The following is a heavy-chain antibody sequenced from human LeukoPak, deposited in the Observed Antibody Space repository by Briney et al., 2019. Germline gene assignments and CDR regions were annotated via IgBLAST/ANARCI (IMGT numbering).Heavy chain of an antibody. CDR2: ISAYNGKT. V-gene: IGHV1-18*01. D-gene: IGHD6-13*01. CDR3: ARDGKQQLGFDY. CDR1: GYTFTSYG. J-gene: IGHJ4*02. Sequence: ASVKVSCKASGYTFTSYGISWVRQAPGQGLEWMGWISAYNGKTNHAQNFQGRVTMTTDTSTSTAYMELRSLRSDDTAVYYCARDGKQQLGFDYWGQGTLVTVS.